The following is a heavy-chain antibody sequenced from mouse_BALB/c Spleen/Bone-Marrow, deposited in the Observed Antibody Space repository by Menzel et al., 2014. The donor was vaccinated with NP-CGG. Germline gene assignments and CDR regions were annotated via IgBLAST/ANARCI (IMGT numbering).Heavy chain of an antibody. CDR2: ISYSGNT. V-gene: IGHV3-8*02. CDR3: ADGYDDFDY. CDR1: GASITTGY. Sequence: EVQLQQSGPSLVKPSQTLSLTCSVTGASITTGYWNWIRKFPGNKLEYMGYISYSGNTYYNPSLRGRVSITRDTSKNQYYLQLNSVTSEVSATYYFADGYDDFDYWGLGTTLTVSS. D-gene: IGHD2-2*01. J-gene: IGHJ2*01.